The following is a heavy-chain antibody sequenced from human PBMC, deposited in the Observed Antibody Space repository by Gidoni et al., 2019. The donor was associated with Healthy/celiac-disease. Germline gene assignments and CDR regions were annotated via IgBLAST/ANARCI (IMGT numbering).Heavy chain of an antibody. D-gene: IGHD6-6*01. Sequence: QVQLVESGGGVVQPGRSLSLSCAASGFTFSSSGMHWVRQAPGKGLEWVAVIWYDGSNKYYADSVKGRFTISRDNSKNTLYLQMNSLRAEDTAVYYCARSMDYYYGMDVWGQGTTVTVSS. V-gene: IGHV3-33*01. CDR3: ARSMDYYYGMDV. CDR2: IWYDGSNK. CDR1: GFTFSSSG. J-gene: IGHJ6*02.